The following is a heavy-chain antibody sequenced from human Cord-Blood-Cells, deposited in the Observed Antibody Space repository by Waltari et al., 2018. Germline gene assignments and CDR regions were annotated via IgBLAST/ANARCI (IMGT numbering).Heavy chain of an antibody. V-gene: IGHV4-38-2*01. D-gene: IGHD5-18*01. CDR1: GYSISSGYY. CDR2: IYHSGST. Sequence: QVQLQESGPGLVKPSETLSLTCAVSGYSISSGYYWGWIRQPPGKGLEWIGSIYHSGSTYYNPSLKSRVTRSVDTSKNQFSLKLSSVTAADTAVYYCASSRGYSYGRHDAFDIWGQGTMVTVSS. CDR3: ASSRGYSYGRHDAFDI. J-gene: IGHJ3*02.